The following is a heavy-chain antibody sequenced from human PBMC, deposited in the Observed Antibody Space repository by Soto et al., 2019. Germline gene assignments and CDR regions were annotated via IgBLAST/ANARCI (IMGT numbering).Heavy chain of an antibody. Sequence: QVQLVQSGAEVKKPGASVKVSCKASGYTFTSYALHWVRQAPGQRLVWMGWTNAGNGNTKYSQKFQGRVTITRDTSASIAYMELSSLRSEDTAVYYCARDSDSSGLGGPDYWGQGTLVTVCS. V-gene: IGHV1-3*01. CDR1: GYTFTSYA. D-gene: IGHD6-19*01. J-gene: IGHJ4*02. CDR2: TNAGNGNT. CDR3: ARDSDSSGLGGPDY.